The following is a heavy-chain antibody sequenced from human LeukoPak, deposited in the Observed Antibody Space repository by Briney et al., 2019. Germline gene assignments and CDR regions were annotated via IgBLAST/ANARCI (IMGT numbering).Heavy chain of an antibody. CDR2: INHSGST. Sequence: SETLSLTCAVYGGSFSGYYWSWIRQPPGKGLEWIGEINHSGSTNYNPSLKSRVTISVDTSKNQFSLKLSSVTAADTAVYYCARSLARGQWLKYYYMDVWGKGTTVTISS. CDR1: GGSFSGYY. D-gene: IGHD6-19*01. CDR3: ARSLARGQWLKYYYMDV. J-gene: IGHJ6*03. V-gene: IGHV4-34*01.